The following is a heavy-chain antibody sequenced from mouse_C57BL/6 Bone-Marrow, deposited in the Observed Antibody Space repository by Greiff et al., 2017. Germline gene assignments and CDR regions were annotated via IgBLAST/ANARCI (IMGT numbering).Heavy chain of an antibody. CDR3: ARRGYEYDGDGRYVFDY. CDR2: IDPANGNT. CDR1: GFNIKNTY. J-gene: IGHJ2*01. Sequence: VQLQQSVAELVRPGASVKLSCTASGFNIKNTYMHWVKQRPEQGLEWIGRIDPANGNTKYATKFQGKATLTADPSSNTAYLQLSSLTSEDTAVEYCARRGYEYDGDGRYVFDYWGQGTTLTVSS. V-gene: IGHV14-3*01. D-gene: IGHD2-4*01.